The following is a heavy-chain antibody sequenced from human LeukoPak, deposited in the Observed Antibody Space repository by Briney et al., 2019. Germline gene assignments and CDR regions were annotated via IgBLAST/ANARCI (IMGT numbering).Heavy chain of an antibody. CDR2: ISAFNGNR. CDR3: VRDGFCSSASCYDKGGFDF. D-gene: IGHD2-2*01. CDR1: GYTFPNYG. V-gene: IGHV1-18*01. Sequence: ASVKVSCKASGYTFPNYGFSWVRQAPGQGLEWMGWISAFNGNRNYAQKFQGRVTLTTDTSTSAAYMELRSLRSDDTAVYYCVRDGFCSSASCYDKGGFDFWGQGTLVTVSS. J-gene: IGHJ4*02.